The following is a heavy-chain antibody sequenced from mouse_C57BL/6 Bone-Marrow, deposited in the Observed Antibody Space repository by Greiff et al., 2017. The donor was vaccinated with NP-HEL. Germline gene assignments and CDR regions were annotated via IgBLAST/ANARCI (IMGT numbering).Heavy chain of an antibody. CDR3: ARSDGYPWYFDV. CDR1: GYTFTSYW. J-gene: IGHJ1*03. V-gene: IGHV1-52*01. D-gene: IGHD2-3*01. Sequence: VQLQQPGAELVRPGSSVKLSCKASGYTFTSYWMHWVKQRPIQGLEWIGNIDPSDSETHYNQKFKDKATLTVDKSSSTAYMTLSSLTSEDSAVYYCARSDGYPWYFDVWGTGTTVTVSS. CDR2: IDPSDSET.